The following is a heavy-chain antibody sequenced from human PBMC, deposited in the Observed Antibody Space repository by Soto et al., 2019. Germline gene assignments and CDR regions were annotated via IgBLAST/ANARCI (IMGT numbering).Heavy chain of an antibody. J-gene: IGHJ4*02. CDR3: EKDRAMVPGPFDY. CDR1: GFTFSSYA. CDR2: ISGRGGST. V-gene: IGHV3-23*01. Sequence: PGGSLRLSCAASGFTFSSYAMSWVRQAPGKGLEWVSDISGRGGSTYYADSVKGRFTISRDNSKNTVYLQMNSLRAEDTAVYYCEKDRAMVPGPFDYWGQGTPVTVSS. D-gene: IGHD5-18*01.